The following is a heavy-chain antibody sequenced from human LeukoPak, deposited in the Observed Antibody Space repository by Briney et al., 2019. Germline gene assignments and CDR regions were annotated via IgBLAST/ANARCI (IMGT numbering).Heavy chain of an antibody. D-gene: IGHD3-22*01. Sequence: GRSLRLSCAASGFTFDDYAMHWVRQAPGKGLEWVSAISGSGGSTHYADSVKGRFTISRDNSRNTLYLQMNSLRAEDTAVHYCAKGYDSTGDWGQGTLVTVSS. V-gene: IGHV3-23*01. CDR3: AKGYDSTGD. CDR2: ISGSGGST. CDR1: GFTFDDYA. J-gene: IGHJ4*02.